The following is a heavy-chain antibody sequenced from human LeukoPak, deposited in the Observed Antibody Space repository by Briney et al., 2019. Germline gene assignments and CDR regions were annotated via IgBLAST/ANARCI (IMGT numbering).Heavy chain of an antibody. CDR3: ARGGAHGMDV. CDR1: GFTFTDYY. Sequence: GGSLRLSCTASGFTFTDYYMTWIRQAPGKGLEWVSYISGVASDIFYAESVKGRFTISRDNAKNSVYLQMNSLRAEDTAVYYCARGGAHGMDVWGQGTTVTVSS. D-gene: IGHD1-26*01. J-gene: IGHJ6*02. V-gene: IGHV3-11*01. CDR2: ISGVASDI.